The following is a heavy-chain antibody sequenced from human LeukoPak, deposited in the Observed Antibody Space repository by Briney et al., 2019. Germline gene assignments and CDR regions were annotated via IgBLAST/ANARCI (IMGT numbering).Heavy chain of an antibody. D-gene: IGHD3-22*01. CDR2: ISGSGGTT. Sequence: GGSLRLSCAVSGITLSNYGMSWVRQAPGKGLEWVAGISGSGGTTSYADSVKGRFTISRDNPKNTLYLQMNSLRAEDTAVYFCAKRGVVIRVILVGFHKEAYYFDSWGQGALVTVSS. V-gene: IGHV3-23*01. CDR3: AKRGVVIRVILVGFHKEAYYFDS. J-gene: IGHJ4*02. CDR1: GITLSNYG.